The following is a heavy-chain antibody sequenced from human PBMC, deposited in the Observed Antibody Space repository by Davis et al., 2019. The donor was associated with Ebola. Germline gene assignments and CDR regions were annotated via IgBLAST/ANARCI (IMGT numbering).Heavy chain of an antibody. CDR2: IKGKTDGGTT. CDR1: GFTFSNAW. V-gene: IGHV3-15*01. Sequence: GESLKISCAASGFTFSNAWMTWVRQAPGKGLEWVGRIKGKTDGGTTEYAAPVKGRFTISRDDSKNTVYLQMNSLKTEDGAVYYCTTLTFGHWGQGTLVTVSS. CDR3: TTLTFGH. D-gene: IGHD1-20*01. J-gene: IGHJ5*02.